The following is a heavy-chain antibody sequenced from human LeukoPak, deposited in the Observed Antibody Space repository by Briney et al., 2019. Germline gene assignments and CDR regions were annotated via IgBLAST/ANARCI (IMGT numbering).Heavy chain of an antibody. V-gene: IGHV3-23*01. Sequence: GGSLRLSCAASGFAFSFYAMSWPRQPPGKGLEWVSTINANSGSTSYAASVRGRFTISRDNSKNTLYLQVNTLRADDTATYYCAKPISGGLAVTADWFHPWGPGTLVVVSS. CDR1: GFAFSFYA. J-gene: IGHJ5*01. D-gene: IGHD6-19*01. CDR2: INANSGST. CDR3: AKPISGGLAVTADWFHP.